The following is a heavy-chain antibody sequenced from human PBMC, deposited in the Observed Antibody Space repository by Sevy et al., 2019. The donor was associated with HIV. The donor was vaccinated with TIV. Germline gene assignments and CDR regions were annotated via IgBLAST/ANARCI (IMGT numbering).Heavy chain of an antibody. V-gene: IGHV4-34*01. Sequence: SETLSLTCAVYGGSFSGYYWSWIRQPPGKGLEWIGEINHSGSTNYNPSLRSRVTISVDTSKNQFSRMLSSVTAADTAVYYCARRAAAGHAFDIWGQGTMVTVSS. CDR2: INHSGST. CDR1: GGSFSGYY. CDR3: ARRAAAGHAFDI. D-gene: IGHD6-13*01. J-gene: IGHJ3*02.